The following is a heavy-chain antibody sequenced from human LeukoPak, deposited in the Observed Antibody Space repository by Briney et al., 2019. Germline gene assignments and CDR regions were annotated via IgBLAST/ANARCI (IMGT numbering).Heavy chain of an antibody. Sequence: SETLSLTCAVNGGSFSGYYWSWIRQPPGKGLEWIGEINHSGSTNYNPSLKSRLTISVDTSKNQFSLKLSSVTAADTAVYYCARPSTYSSSWYLDAFDIWGQGTMVTVSS. J-gene: IGHJ3*02. CDR2: INHSGST. CDR1: GGSFSGYY. V-gene: IGHV4-34*01. D-gene: IGHD6-13*01. CDR3: ARPSTYSSSWYLDAFDI.